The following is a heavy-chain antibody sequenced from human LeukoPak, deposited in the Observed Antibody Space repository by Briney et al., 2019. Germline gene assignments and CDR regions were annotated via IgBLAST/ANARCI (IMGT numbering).Heavy chain of an antibody. V-gene: IGHV4-39*07. D-gene: IGHD3-16*01. CDR3: ARDHYYDGRGRFDP. CDR2: VYFDGGT. J-gene: IGHJ5*02. Sequence: PSETLSLTCAVSGGAISSNYWSWIRQPPGKGLEWIGSVYFDGGTHYNPSLQSRVTISVDTSKNQFSLRLSSVTAADTALYYCARDHYYDGRGRFDPWGQGTLVTVSS. CDR1: GGAISSNY.